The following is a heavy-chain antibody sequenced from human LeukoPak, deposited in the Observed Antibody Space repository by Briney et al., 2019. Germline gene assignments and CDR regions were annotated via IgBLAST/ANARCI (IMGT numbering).Heavy chain of an antibody. J-gene: IGHJ6*03. V-gene: IGHV4-4*07. CDR3: ARCGYIYGSLPYYYMDV. D-gene: IGHD5-18*01. CDR1: GGSISSYN. Sequence: SETLSLTCTVSGGSISSYNWSWIRQPAGKGLEWIGRIHTSGSTNYNTSLKSRVTMSVDTSKNQFSLKLSSVTAADTAVYYCARCGYIYGSLPYYYMDVWGKGTPVTISS. CDR2: IHTSGST.